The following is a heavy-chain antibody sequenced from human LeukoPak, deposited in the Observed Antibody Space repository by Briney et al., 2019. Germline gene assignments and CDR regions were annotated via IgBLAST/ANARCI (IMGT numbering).Heavy chain of an antibody. CDR2: INPNSGVT. CDR3: ARDLGITGDLMDV. D-gene: IGHD7-27*01. Sequence: ASVKVSCKTSGYTFTSYYMHWVRQAPGQGLEWMGRINPNSGVTNHPQKFQGRVTMTRDTSISTIYMELSRLTPDDTAVYYCARDLGITGDLMDVWGQGTTVTVSS. CDR1: GYTFTSYY. V-gene: IGHV1-2*06. J-gene: IGHJ6*01.